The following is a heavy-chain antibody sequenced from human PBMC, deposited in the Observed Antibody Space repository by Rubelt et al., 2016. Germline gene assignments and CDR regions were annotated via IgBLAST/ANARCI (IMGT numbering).Heavy chain of an antibody. CDR1: GGSFRNYY. V-gene: IGHV4-34*01. CDR3: ARGRLGYGMDV. D-gene: IGHD3-16*01. CDR2: INHSGST. J-gene: IGHJ6*02. Sequence: QVQLQQWGAGLLKPSETLSLTCAVYGGSFRNYYWTWIRQPPGKGLEWIGEINHSGSTNYNPSLNNRVTISVDTSKNQFSLRLTSVTAADTAVYYCARGRLGYGMDVWGQGTTVTVSS.